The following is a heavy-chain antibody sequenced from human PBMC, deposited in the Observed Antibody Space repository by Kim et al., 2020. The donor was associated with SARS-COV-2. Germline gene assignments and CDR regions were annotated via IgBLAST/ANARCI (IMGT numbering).Heavy chain of an antibody. CDR1: GYTFTGYY. CDR3: AREGPVAAAGTRYYYGMDV. V-gene: IGHV1-2*06. D-gene: IGHD6-13*01. CDR2: INPNSGGT. Sequence: ASVKVSCKASGYTFTGYYMHWVRQAPGQGLEWMGRINPNSGGTNYAQKFQGRVTMTRDTSISTAYMELSRLRSDDTAVYYCAREGPVAAAGTRYYYGMDVWGQGTTVTVSS. J-gene: IGHJ6*02.